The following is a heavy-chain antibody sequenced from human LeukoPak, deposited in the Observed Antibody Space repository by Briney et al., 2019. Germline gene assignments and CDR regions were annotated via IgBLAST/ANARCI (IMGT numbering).Heavy chain of an antibody. CDR2: IDTTDSFA. CDR3: VKDGSSWFFDY. J-gene: IGHJ4*02. Sequence: GESLKISCETSGYSFTTYYISWVRQIPGGKGLEWMGRIDTTDSFATYSPSFQGRVTMSTDKSTNTAYLQWSSLKASDTAIYYCVKDGSSWFFDYRGQGTLVTVSS. V-gene: IGHV5-10-1*01. D-gene: IGHD6-13*01. CDR1: GYSFTTYY.